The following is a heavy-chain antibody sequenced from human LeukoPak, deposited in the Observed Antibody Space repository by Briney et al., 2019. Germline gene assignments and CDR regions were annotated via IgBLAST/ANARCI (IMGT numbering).Heavy chain of an antibody. J-gene: IGHJ6*02. CDR3: ARDVNYYDSSDGFYYYGMDV. D-gene: IGHD3-22*01. CDR2: IYYSGST. V-gene: IGHV4-59*01. Sequence: SETLSLTCTVSGGSISSYYWSWIRQPPGKGPEWIGYIYYSGSTNYNPSLKSRVTISVDTSKNQFSLKLSSVTAADTAVYYCARDVNYYDSSDGFYYYGMDVWGQGTTVTVSS. CDR1: GGSISSYY.